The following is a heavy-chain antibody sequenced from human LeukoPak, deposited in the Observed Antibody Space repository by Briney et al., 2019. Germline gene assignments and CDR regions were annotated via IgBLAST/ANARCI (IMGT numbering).Heavy chain of an antibody. J-gene: IGHJ5*02. D-gene: IGHD1-14*01. V-gene: IGHV4-59*01. Sequence: PSETLSLTCTVSGGSISGYYWSWIRQPPGKGLEWIGYIYHSGTTYYNPSLKSRVTMSVDMSKNQFSLKLSSVTAADTAVYYCARGLGIGFDPWGQGTLVTVSS. CDR1: GGSISGYY. CDR3: ARGLGIGFDP. CDR2: IYHSGTT.